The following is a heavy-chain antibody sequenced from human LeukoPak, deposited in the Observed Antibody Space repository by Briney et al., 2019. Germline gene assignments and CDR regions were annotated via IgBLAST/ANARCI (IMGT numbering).Heavy chain of an antibody. CDR3: ARVGYSSSWFFFNF. CDR1: EISFSSYG. CDR2: LSSTGTT. V-gene: IGHV3-23*05. J-gene: IGHJ4*02. D-gene: IGHD6-13*01. Sequence: GGSLRLSCAASEISFSSYGMSWVRQAPGKGLEWVSTLSSTGTTFYAGSVEGRFTISRANSENTLYLQMDSLRAADTALYYCARVGYSSSWFFFNFWGQGTLVTVSS.